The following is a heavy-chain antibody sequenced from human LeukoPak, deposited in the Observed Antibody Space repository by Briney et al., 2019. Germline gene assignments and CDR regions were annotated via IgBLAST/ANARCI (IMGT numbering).Heavy chain of an antibody. Sequence: ASVKVSCKASGYTFTSYGISWVRQAPGQGLEWMGWISAYNGNTHYAQKLQGRVTMTTDTSTSTAYMELRSLRSDDTAVYYCARTWGSSWLNWFDPWGQGTLVTVSS. CDR2: ISAYNGNT. J-gene: IGHJ5*02. CDR3: ARTWGSSWLNWFDP. V-gene: IGHV1-18*01. CDR1: GYTFTSYG. D-gene: IGHD6-13*01.